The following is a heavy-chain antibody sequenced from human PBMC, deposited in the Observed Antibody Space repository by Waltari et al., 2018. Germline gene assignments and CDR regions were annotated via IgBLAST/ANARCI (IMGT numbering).Heavy chain of an antibody. CDR3: ARPFSGYSSRWIKY. J-gene: IGHJ4*02. Sequence: QLQLQESGPGLVKPSETLSLTCTVSGGSLSSSSYYWGWIRQPPGKGLEWIGSIYYSGSTYYNPSLKSRVTISVDTSKNQFSLKLSSVTAADTAVYYCARPFSGYSSRWIKYWGQGTLVTVSS. CDR1: GGSLSSSSYY. D-gene: IGHD6-13*01. V-gene: IGHV4-39*07. CDR2: IYYSGST.